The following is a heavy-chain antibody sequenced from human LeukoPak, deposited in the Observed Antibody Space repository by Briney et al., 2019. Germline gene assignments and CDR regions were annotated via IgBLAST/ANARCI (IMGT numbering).Heavy chain of an antibody. CDR2: IKQGGSER. V-gene: IGHV3-7*04. Sequence: PGASLRLSCAASGFTFSNYWMTWVRQAPGKGLEWVANIKQGGSERYYVDSVKGRFTISRDNAKNSLYLQMNSLRAEDTAVYYCARESDSSGFGAFDIWGQGTMVTVSS. CDR3: ARESDSSGFGAFDI. CDR1: GFTFSNYW. J-gene: IGHJ3*02. D-gene: IGHD3-22*01.